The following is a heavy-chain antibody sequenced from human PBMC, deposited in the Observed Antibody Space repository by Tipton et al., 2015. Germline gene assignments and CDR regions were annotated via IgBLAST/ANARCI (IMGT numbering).Heavy chain of an antibody. CDR2: IQTSGNT. CDR3: ARVYSSGWHFDY. D-gene: IGHD6-19*01. CDR1: GGSISSSYYY. J-gene: IGHJ4*02. Sequence: TLSLTCTVSGGSISSSYYYWGWIRQPPGKGLEWIGRIQTSGNTNYNPSLKSRVTMSADTSKNQFSLKLTSVTAADTAVYYCARVYSSGWHFDYWGQGTRVTVSS. V-gene: IGHV4-39*07.